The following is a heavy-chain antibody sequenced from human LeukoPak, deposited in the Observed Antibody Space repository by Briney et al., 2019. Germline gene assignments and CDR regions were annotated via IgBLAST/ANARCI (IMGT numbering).Heavy chain of an antibody. J-gene: IGHJ4*02. CDR3: ARALLRLGDEGDY. CDR1: GSTLSSDC. V-gene: IGHV3-21*01. Sequence: GGSLRLSCAASGSTLSSDCLNWVRQAPGKGLEWVSSISSSGTYIYYADSVKGRFTISRDNAKNSLYLQMNSLRAEDTAVYYCARALLRLGDEGDYWGQGTLVTVSS. CDR2: ISSSGTYI. D-gene: IGHD3-10*01.